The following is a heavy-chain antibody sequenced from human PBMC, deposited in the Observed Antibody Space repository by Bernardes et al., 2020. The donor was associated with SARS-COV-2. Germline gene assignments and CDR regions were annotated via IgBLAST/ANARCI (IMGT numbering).Heavy chain of an antibody. Sequence: ASVKVSCKVSGYTLTELSMHWVRQAPGKGLEWMGGFDPEDGETIYAQKFQGRVTMTEDTSTDTAYMELSSLRSEDTAVYYCATASPFSGRDNWFDPWGQGTLVTVSS. V-gene: IGHV1-24*01. CDR1: GYTLTELS. D-gene: IGHD3-10*01. CDR3: ATASPFSGRDNWFDP. CDR2: FDPEDGET. J-gene: IGHJ5*02.